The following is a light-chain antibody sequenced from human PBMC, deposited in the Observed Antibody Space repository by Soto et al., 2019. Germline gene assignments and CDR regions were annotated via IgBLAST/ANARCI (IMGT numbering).Light chain of an antibody. Sequence: QAVLTQSPSASASLGASVKLTCTLSSGHSSYAIAWHQQQPEKGPRYLMKLYSDGSHTKGDGIPDRFSGSSSGAERYLTISSLQSEDEADYYCQTWGTGIGVFGGGTKVTVL. CDR2: LYSDGSH. CDR3: QTWGTGIGV. J-gene: IGLJ3*02. V-gene: IGLV4-69*01. CDR1: SGHSSYA.